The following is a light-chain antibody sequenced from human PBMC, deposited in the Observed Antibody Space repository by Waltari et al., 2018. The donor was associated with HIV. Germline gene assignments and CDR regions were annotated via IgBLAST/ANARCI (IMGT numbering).Light chain of an antibody. Sequence: QSVLTQPPSASGTPGQRVTISCSGSISNIGSTTVNWYQHLPGTAPKLLIYTTNQRPSGVPDRFSGSKSGASASLAISGLQSDDEADYYCATWDDSLNGPVFGGGTKLTVL. CDR3: ATWDDSLNGPV. CDR1: ISNIGSTT. CDR2: TTN. V-gene: IGLV1-44*01. J-gene: IGLJ3*02.